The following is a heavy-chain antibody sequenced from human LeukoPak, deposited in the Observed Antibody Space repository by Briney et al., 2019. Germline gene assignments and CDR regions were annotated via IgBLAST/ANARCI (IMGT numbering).Heavy chain of an antibody. CDR2: ISGSGGST. D-gene: IGHD2-15*01. V-gene: IGHV3-23*01. CDR3: AKVGDYYYYGMDV. CDR1: GFTFSSYA. J-gene: IGHJ6*02. Sequence: GGSLRLSCAASGFTFSSYAMSWVRQAPGKGLEWVSAISGSGGSTYYADSVKGRLTISRDNSKNTLYLQMNSLRAEDTAVYYCAKVGDYYYYGMDVWGQGTTVTVSS.